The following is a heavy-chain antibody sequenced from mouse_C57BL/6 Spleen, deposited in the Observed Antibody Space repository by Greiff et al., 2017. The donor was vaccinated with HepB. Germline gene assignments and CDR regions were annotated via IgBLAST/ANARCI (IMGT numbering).Heavy chain of an antibody. CDR2: INPNNGGT. D-gene: IGHD1-1*01. CDR1: GYTFTDYN. V-gene: IGHV1-18*01. CDR3: ARSDYGSRFDY. J-gene: IGHJ2*01. Sequence: VQLQQSGPELVKPGASVKIPCKASGYTFTDYNMDWVKQSHGKSLEWIGDINPNNGGTIYNQKFKGKATLTVDKSYSTAYMELRSLTSEDTAVYYCARSDYGSRFDYWGQGTTLTVSS.